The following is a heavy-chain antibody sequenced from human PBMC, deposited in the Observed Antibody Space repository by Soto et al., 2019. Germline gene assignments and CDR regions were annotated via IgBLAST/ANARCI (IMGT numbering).Heavy chain of an antibody. D-gene: IGHD3-16*01. CDR1: GGTFSSYA. CDR2: IIPIFGTA. CDR3: AQCLLGVNYYYGMDV. Sequence: QVQLVQSGAEVKKPGSSVKVSCKASGGTFSSYAINWVRQAPGQGLEWMGGIIPIFGTADYAQKFQGRVTITADQSTSTAYMELSSLRSEDMAVYYCAQCLLGVNYYYGMDVWGQGTTVTVSS. V-gene: IGHV1-69*12. J-gene: IGHJ6*02.